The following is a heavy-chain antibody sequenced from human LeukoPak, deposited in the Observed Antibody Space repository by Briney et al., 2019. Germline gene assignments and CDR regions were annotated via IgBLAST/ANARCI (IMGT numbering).Heavy chain of an antibody. CDR1: GLTFSDYS. J-gene: IGHJ5*01. V-gene: IGHV3-21*01. D-gene: IGHD3-10*01. Sequence: GGSLRLSCVASGLTFSDYSINWVRRAPGKGLEWVSYINPTSTSIYYADAVRSRFTISRDNAKSSLYRQMDSLKAEDTAVYYCXXXXXNSDRSYYYYYYDSWGQGILVTVSS. CDR2: INPTSTSI. CDR3: XXXXXNSDRSYYYYYYDS.